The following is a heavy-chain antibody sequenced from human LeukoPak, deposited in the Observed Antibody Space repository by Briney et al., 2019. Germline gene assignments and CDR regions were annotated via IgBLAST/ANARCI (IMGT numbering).Heavy chain of an antibody. Sequence: GGSLRLSCAASGFTFDDYGMSWVRQAPGKGLELVSGINWNGGSTGYEDSVKGRFTISRDNAKNSLYLQMNSLRTEDTALYHCARVDYGDANFDYWGQGTLVTVSS. V-gene: IGHV3-20*01. CDR2: INWNGGST. D-gene: IGHD4-17*01. CDR3: ARVDYGDANFDY. CDR1: GFTFDDYG. J-gene: IGHJ4*02.